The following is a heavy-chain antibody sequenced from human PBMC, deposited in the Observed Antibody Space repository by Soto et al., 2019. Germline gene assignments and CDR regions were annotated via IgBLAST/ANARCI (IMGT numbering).Heavy chain of an antibody. V-gene: IGHV1-3*01. CDR1: GYTFTSYA. CDR2: INAGNGNT. CDR3: ARSYDFWSGYSNWFDP. Sequence: VASVKVSCKASGYTFTSYAMHWVRQAPGQRLEWMGWINAGNGNTKYSQKFQGRVTITRDTSASTAYMELSSLRSEDTAVYYCARSYDFWSGYSNWFDPWGQGTLVTVSS. J-gene: IGHJ5*02. D-gene: IGHD3-3*01.